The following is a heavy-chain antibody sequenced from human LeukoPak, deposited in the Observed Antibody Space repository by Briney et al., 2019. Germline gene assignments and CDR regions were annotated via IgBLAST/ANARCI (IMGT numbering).Heavy chain of an antibody. J-gene: IGHJ4*02. CDR2: IYHSGST. Sequence: SETLSLTCAVSGGSISSGGYSWSWIRQPPGKGLEGIGYIYHSGSTYYNPSLKSRVTISVDRSKNQFSLKLSSVTAADTAVYYCARGSRSGDCSGGSCYGLHLDGFDYWGQGTLVTVSS. CDR3: ARGSRSGDCSGGSCYGLHLDGFDY. CDR1: GGSISSGGYS. V-gene: IGHV4-30-2*01. D-gene: IGHD2-15*01.